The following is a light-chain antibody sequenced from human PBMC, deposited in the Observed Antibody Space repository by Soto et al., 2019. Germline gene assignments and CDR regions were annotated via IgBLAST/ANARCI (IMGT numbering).Light chain of an antibody. CDR3: QSYDSSLSGWV. V-gene: IGLV1-40*01. CDR2: GNS. Sequence: QPVLTQPPSVSGAPGQRVTISCTGSSSNIGAGYDVHWYQQLPGTAPKLLISGNSNRPSGVPDRFSGSKSGTSASLAITGXXXXXXXXXXXQSYDSSLSGWVFGGGTKLTVL. J-gene: IGLJ3*02. CDR1: SSNIGAGYD.